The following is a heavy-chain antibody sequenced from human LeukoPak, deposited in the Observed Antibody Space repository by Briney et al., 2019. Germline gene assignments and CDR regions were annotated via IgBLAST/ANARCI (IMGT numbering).Heavy chain of an antibody. Sequence: PGGSLRLSCAASGFTFSGHWMTWVRQAPGKGLEWVANIKEDGSRKNYVDSVKGRFTLSRDNAKNSLYLQMTSLRAEDTAMYYCARPLRINCGMDVWGQGTTVTVSS. J-gene: IGHJ6*02. V-gene: IGHV3-7*03. CDR2: IKEDGSRK. D-gene: IGHD3-3*01. CDR1: GFTFSGHW. CDR3: ARPLRINCGMDV.